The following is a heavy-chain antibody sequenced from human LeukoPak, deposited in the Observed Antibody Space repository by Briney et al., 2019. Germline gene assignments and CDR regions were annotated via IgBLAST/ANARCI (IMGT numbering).Heavy chain of an antibody. CDR3: TRDNPFGGY. D-gene: IGHD2-15*01. V-gene: IGHV3-7*03. J-gene: IGHJ4*02. CDR2: IKQDGSEK. Sequence: GGSLRLSCAASGFTFNSYWMTWVRQAPGKGLEWEANIKQDGSEKYYVDSVKGRFTISRDNAKNSLYLQMNSLRAEDTAVYYCTRDNPFGGYWGQGTLVTVSS. CDR1: GFTFNSYW.